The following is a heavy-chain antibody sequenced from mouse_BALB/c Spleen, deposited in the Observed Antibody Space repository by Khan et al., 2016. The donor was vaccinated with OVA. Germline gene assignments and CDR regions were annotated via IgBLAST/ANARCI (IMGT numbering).Heavy chain of an antibody. J-gene: IGHJ4*01. Sequence: VQLQESGPGLVNPSQSLSLTCTVTGSSITSDYAWNWIRQFPGNKLEWMGYISYSGSTTYNPSLKSRISITRDTSKNQFFLQLNSVTTEDTATYYCYGTDGCYCYALDYWGQGTSVTVSS. V-gene: IGHV3-2*02. D-gene: IGHD2-3*01. CDR3: YGTDGCYCYALDY. CDR2: ISYSGST. CDR1: GSSITSDYA.